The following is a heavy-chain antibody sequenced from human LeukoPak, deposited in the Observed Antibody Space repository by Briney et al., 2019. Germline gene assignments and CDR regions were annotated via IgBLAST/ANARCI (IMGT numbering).Heavy chain of an antibody. D-gene: IGHD6-13*01. Sequence: HGASLHISCKGSGSTFTSYWIGGVRQLPGKGLEWMGIIYLGDSDNTYRPSFQGQVTISVDKSISTAYLQWSSLKASDTAMYYCARLLGEQQLVRFGWFDPWGQGTLVTVSS. J-gene: IGHJ5*02. CDR3: ARLLGEQQLVRFGWFDP. CDR2: IYLGDSDN. CDR1: GSTFTSYW. V-gene: IGHV5-51*01.